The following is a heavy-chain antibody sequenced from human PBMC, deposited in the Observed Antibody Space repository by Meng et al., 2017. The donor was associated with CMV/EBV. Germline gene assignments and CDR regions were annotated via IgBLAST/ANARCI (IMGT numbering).Heavy chain of an antibody. V-gene: IGHV3-11*01. CDR3: ARRSSWSYAFDI. D-gene: IGHD6-13*01. CDR1: GFTFSDYY. Sequence: GGSLRLSCAASGFTFSDYYMSWIRQAPGKGLEWVSYISSSGSTIYYADSVKGRFTISRDNAKNSLYLQMSSLRAEDTAVYYCARRSSWSYAFDIWGQGTMVTVSS. J-gene: IGHJ3*02. CDR2: ISSSGSTI.